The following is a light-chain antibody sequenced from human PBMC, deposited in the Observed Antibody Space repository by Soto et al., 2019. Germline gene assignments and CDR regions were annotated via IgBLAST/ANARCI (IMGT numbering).Light chain of an antibody. J-gene: IGKJ1*01. CDR3: QQSYIKPWT. CDR2: AAL. CDR1: QNIRSY. Sequence: DLEMTQSPPSLYASVGDRVTITCRASQNIRSYVNWYRQKPGKAPEVLIFAALALQTGVPSRFSGSGPETDFTLTITSLQPEDFATYDDQQSYIKPWTFGQGTKVEIK. V-gene: IGKV1-39*01.